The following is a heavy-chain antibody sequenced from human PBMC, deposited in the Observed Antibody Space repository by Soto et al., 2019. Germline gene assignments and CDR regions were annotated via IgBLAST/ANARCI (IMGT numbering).Heavy chain of an antibody. CDR1: GYRFTSYW. V-gene: IGHV5-51*01. D-gene: IGHD3-16*02. Sequence: GESLKISCKGSGYRFTSYWIGWVRQMPGKGLEWMGIIYPGDSDTRYSPSFQGQVTISADKSISTAYLQWSSLKASDTAIYYCARQSDRGSYRYYFDYWGQGTLVTVSS. CDR2: IYPGDSDT. J-gene: IGHJ4*02. CDR3: ARQSDRGSYRYYFDY.